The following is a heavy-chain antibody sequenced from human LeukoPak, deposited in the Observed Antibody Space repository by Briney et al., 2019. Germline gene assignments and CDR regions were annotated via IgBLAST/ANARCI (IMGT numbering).Heavy chain of an antibody. CDR1: GGSISSSNW. V-gene: IGHV4-4*02. D-gene: IGHD3-10*01. CDR2: IYHSGST. Sequence: SGALSLTCAVSGGSISSSNWWSWVRPPPGEGLEWVGGIYHSGSTNYNPSLKSRVTISVDKSKNQFSLKLSSVTAADTAVYYCARGRVRGVIITPYYYYGMDVWGKGTTVTVSS. J-gene: IGHJ6*04. CDR3: ARGRVRGVIITPYYYYGMDV.